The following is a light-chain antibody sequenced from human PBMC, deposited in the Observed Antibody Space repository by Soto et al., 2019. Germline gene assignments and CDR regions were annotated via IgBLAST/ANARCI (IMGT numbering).Light chain of an antibody. CDR3: QQYDNPPVT. J-gene: IGKJ3*01. Sequence: DIQMTQSPSSLSAFVGDRVTITCQASQDISTYVNWYQQKPGKTPNLLIYAASNLETRVPSRFSGSGSGKNFPLPISSLQSEDIGTYYCQQYDNPPVTSGPGPKVNVK. CDR1: QDISTY. CDR2: AAS. V-gene: IGKV1-33*01.